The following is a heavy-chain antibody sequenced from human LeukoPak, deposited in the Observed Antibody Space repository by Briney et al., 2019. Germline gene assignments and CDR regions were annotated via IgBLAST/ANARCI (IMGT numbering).Heavy chain of an antibody. Sequence: GASVKVSCKASGYTFTSYGISWVRQAPGQGLEWMGWISAYNGNTNYAQKLQGRVTMTTDTSTSTAYMELRSLRSDDTAVYYCARDCSSTSCYMYRDYWGQGTLVTVSS. D-gene: IGHD2-2*02. CDR2: ISAYNGNT. CDR3: ARDCSSTSCYMYRDY. CDR1: GYTFTSYG. J-gene: IGHJ4*02. V-gene: IGHV1-18*01.